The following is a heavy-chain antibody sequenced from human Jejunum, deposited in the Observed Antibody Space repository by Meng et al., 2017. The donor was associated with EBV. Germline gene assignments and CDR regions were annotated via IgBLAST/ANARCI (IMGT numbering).Heavy chain of an antibody. V-gene: IGHV3-23*04. CDR2: ISGNSITT. CDR1: GFSFSIYG. CDR3: AKSLFGGNTV. Sequence: EQLGVSGGGLVQPGGSLRLSCAASGFSFSIYGMSWVRQAPGKGLECVSGISGNSITTSYADSVKGRFTISRDNSKNTVFLQMNSLRAEDTAIYYCAKSLFGGNTVWGQGTLVTVSS. J-gene: IGHJ4*02. D-gene: IGHD4-23*01.